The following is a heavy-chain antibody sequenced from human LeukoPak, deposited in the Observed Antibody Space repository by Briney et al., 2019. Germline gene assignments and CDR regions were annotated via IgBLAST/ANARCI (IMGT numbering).Heavy chain of an antibody. Sequence: GGSLRLSCVAPGFSFSDHFMDWVRQAPGKGLEYVSAIMPNGETRGYANSMKGRFTISRDNSKNTLYLQMGSLRAEDMAIYYCARDRDGGFAFDIWGQGTLVTVSS. CDR3: ARDRDGGFAFDI. J-gene: IGHJ3*02. V-gene: IGHV3-64*01. D-gene: IGHD2-15*01. CDR1: GFSFSDHF. CDR2: IMPNGETR.